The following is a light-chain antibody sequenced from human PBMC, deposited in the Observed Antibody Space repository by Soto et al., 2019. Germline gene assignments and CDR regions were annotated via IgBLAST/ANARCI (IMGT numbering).Light chain of an antibody. CDR3: QQYSTYPWT. J-gene: IGKJ1*01. Sequence: DIQMTQSPSTLSASVGDRVTITCRASQSISSWLAWYQQKPGKAPKVLVFDASSLESGDPSRFSGSGSATEFTLPISRLQPDDFATYYCQQYSTYPWTFGQGTKVEIK. V-gene: IGKV1-5*01. CDR1: QSISSW. CDR2: DAS.